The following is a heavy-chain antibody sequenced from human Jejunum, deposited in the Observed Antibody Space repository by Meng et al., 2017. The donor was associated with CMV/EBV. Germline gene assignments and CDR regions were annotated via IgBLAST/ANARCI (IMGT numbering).Heavy chain of an antibody. D-gene: IGHD5-24*01. V-gene: IGHV3-74*01. J-gene: IGHJ6*02. CDR1: GFTFSKYW. CDR2: INSDGST. Sequence: SGFTFSKYWMHWVRQAPGKGLVWVSRINSDGSTNYADSVKGRFTMSRDNAKNTVYLQMSSLRDEDTAVYYCVREGYIENYNGPDVWGQGTTVTVSS. CDR3: VREGYIENYNGPDV.